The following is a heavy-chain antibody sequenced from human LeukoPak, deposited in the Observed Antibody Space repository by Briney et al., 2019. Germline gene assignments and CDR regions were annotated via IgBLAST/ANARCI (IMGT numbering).Heavy chain of an antibody. J-gene: IGHJ4*02. D-gene: IGHD2-2*01. CDR2: ISWNSGSI. Sequence: GGSLRLSCAASGFTFDDYAMHWVRQAPGKGLEWVSGISWNSGSIGYADSVKGRFTISRDNAKNSLYLQMNSLRAEDTALYYCAKDWCSSTSCYAPGYYFDYWGQGTLVTVSS. CDR1: GFTFDDYA. V-gene: IGHV3-9*01. CDR3: AKDWCSSTSCYAPGYYFDY.